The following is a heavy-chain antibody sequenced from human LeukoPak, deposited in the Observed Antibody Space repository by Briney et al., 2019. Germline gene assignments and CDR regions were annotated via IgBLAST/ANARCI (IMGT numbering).Heavy chain of an antibody. J-gene: IGHJ4*02. CDR2: ISGSGGRT. CDR3: ARDGVRYYYGSGSYSVDY. Sequence: GGSLRLSCAASGFTFSSYGMSWVRQAPGKGLQWVSGISGSGGRTYYADSVKGRFTISRDNAKNSLYLQMNSLRAEDTAVYYCARDGVRYYYGSGSYSVDYWGQGTLVTVSS. D-gene: IGHD3-10*01. CDR1: GFTFSSYG. V-gene: IGHV3-23*01.